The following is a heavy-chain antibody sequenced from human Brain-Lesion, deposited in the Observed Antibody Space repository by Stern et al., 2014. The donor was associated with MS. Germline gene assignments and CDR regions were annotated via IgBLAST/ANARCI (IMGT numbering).Heavy chain of an antibody. V-gene: IGHV4-39*01. J-gene: IGHJ5*02. CDR3: AGEEDIRYCSGGSCTGNWFDP. CDR1: GGSVSSTSYA. D-gene: IGHD2-15*01. Sequence: QLVESGPGLVKPSETLSLTCTVAGGSVSSTSYAWAWIRQPPGKGLEWIGTIYYRGNTYYSPSLKGRLTISLDPSKNQFSLQLRSVTAADTAVYYCAGEEDIRYCSGGSCTGNWFDPWGQGTLVTVSS. CDR2: IYYRGNT.